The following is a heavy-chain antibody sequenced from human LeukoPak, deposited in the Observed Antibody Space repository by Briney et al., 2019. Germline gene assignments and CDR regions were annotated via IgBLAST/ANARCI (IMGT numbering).Heavy chain of an antibody. Sequence: SETLSLTCTVSGGSISSYYWSWIRQPPGKGLEWIGYIYYSGSTNYNPSLKSRVTISVDTSKNQFSLKLSSVTAADTAVYYCARQPRYCSGGSCYGYGMDVWGQGTTVTVSS. CDR3: ARQPRYCSGGSCYGYGMDV. CDR1: GGSISSYY. CDR2: IYYSGST. D-gene: IGHD2-15*01. J-gene: IGHJ6*02. V-gene: IGHV4-59*08.